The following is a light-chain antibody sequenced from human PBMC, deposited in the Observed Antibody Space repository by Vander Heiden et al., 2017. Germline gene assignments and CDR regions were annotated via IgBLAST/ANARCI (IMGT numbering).Light chain of an antibody. CDR2: DDS. J-gene: IGLJ3*02. V-gene: IGLV3-21*02. CDR3: QVWDSYTDHVV. CDR1: TIGSKT. Sequence: SYVLTQAPSVSVAPGQTARITCGGNTIGSKTVHWYQQKTRQAPVLVVYDDSDRPSGIPDRFSGSNSKTTATLTISRVEDGDEADYYCQVWDSYTDHVVFGGGTRLTVL.